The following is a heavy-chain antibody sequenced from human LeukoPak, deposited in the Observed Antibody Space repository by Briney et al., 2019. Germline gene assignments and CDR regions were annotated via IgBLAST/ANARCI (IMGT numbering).Heavy chain of an antibody. D-gene: IGHD6-13*01. CDR2: INQDGSVK. CDR3: ARDPGSSSFDY. Sequence: PGESLRLSCAASTFTFSTYWMTWVRQAPGKGPEFVANINQDGSVKNYVDSVKGRFTISRDNAKNSLYLQMNSLRADDTAVYYCARDPGSSSFDYWGQGTLVTVSS. CDR1: TFTFSTYW. J-gene: IGHJ4*02. V-gene: IGHV3-7*01.